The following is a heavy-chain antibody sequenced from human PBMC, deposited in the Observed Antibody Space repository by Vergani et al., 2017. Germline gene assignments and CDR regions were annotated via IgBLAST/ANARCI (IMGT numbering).Heavy chain of an antibody. CDR3: VKDAGSYENFFDS. Sequence: VQLVQSGAEVGKPGASVKISCKASGYTFTAYYIHWVRQAPGKGLEWVSALTGGGGSTYYADSFKGRFIISRDNSRDTLYLQMNSLRPEDTATYYCVKDAGSYENFFDSWGQGTLVTVSS. V-gene: IGHV3-23*04. CDR1: GYTFTAYY. J-gene: IGHJ4*02. D-gene: IGHD1-26*01. CDR2: LTGGGGST.